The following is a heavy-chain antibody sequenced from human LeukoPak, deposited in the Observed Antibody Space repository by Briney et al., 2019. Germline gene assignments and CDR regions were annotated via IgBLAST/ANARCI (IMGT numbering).Heavy chain of an antibody. J-gene: IGHJ1*01. CDR3: ATVTAYFQD. Sequence: GGSLRLSCAASGFTFSSYWMSWVRQAPGKGLEWVANIKQDGSEKYYVDSVKGRFTISGDNAKNLLYLQLDSLRDEDTGVYYCATVTAYFQDWGQGTLVTVSS. V-gene: IGHV3-7*04. CDR1: GFTFSSYW. CDR2: IKQDGSEK.